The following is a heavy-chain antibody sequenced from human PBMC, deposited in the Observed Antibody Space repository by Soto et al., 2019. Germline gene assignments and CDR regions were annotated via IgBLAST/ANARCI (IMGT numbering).Heavy chain of an antibody. Sequence: QVQLQESGPGLVKPSGTLSLTCTVSGGSMSSSNWWNWVRQPPGKGLEWIGETHHSGRTNYNPSLKRGVTRSVDKSKNHFSLKLSSVAAADTAVYYCARSEATVPDYLGQGTLVTVSS. V-gene: IGHV4-4*02. D-gene: IGHD4-17*01. J-gene: IGHJ4*02. CDR1: GGSMSSSNW. CDR3: ARSEATVPDY. CDR2: THHSGRT.